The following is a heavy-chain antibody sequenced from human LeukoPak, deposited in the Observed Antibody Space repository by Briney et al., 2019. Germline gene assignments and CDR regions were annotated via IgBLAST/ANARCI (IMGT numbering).Heavy chain of an antibody. V-gene: IGHV4-34*01. CDR2: INHSGST. CDR1: GGSFSGYY. CDR3: ARRGVATVSPAWLPPDY. D-gene: IGHD5-12*01. Sequence: PSETLSLTCAVYGGSFSGYYWSWIRQPPGKGLEWIGEINHSGSTNYNPSLKSRVTISVDTSKNQFSLKLSSVTAADTAVYYCARRGVATVSPAWLPPDYWGQGTLVTASS. J-gene: IGHJ4*02.